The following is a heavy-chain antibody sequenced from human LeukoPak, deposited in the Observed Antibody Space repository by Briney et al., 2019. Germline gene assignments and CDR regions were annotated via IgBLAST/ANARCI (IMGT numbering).Heavy chain of an antibody. D-gene: IGHD3-16*01. CDR3: ARAWGTLLKDRFDP. Sequence: AASVKVSCKASGGTFSSYAISWVRQAPGQGLEWMGGIIPIFGTANYAQKFQGRVTITADESTSTAHMELSSLRSEDTAVYYCARAWGTLLKDRFDPWGQGTLVTVSS. CDR2: IIPIFGTA. J-gene: IGHJ5*02. V-gene: IGHV1-69*13. CDR1: GGTFSSYA.